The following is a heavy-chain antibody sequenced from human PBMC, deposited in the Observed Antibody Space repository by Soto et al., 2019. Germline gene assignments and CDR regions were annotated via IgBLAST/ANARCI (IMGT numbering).Heavy chain of an antibody. V-gene: IGHV4-59*01. CDR1: GGSIIIYY. CDR3: AREYCSGGSCYWFDP. D-gene: IGHD2-15*01. J-gene: IGHJ5*02. Sequence: SEPRSLTCTVSGGSIIIYYWSWIRQPPGKGLEWIGYIYYSVSTNYNPSLKSRVTISVDTSKNQFSLKLSSVTAADTAVYYCAREYCSGGSCYWFDPWGQGTLVTVSS. CDR2: IYYSVST.